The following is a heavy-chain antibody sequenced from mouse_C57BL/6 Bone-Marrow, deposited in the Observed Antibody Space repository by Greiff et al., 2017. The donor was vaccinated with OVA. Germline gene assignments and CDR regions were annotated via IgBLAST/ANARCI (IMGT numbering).Heavy chain of an antibody. Sequence: QVQLQQPGAELVKPGASVKLSCKASGYTFTSYWMHWVKQRPGQGLEWIGMIHPNSGSTNYNEKFKSKATLTVDKSSSTAYMQLSSLTSEDSAVYYCARRNYGSSYDAWFAYWGQGTLVTVSA. CDR3: ARRNYGSSYDAWFAY. CDR2: IHPNSGST. D-gene: IGHD1-1*01. CDR1: GYTFTSYW. J-gene: IGHJ3*01. V-gene: IGHV1-64*01.